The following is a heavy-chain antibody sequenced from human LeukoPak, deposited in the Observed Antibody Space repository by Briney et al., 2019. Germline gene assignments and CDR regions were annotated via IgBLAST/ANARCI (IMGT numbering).Heavy chain of an antibody. CDR1: GFTFSGFW. V-gene: IGHV3-7*03. J-gene: IGHJ3*01. D-gene: IGHD6-6*01. CDR3: ARSSYSSSSSV. CDR2: INSDGSEG. Sequence: TGGSLRLSCAVSGFTFSGFWMSWSRQAPRKGLEWVASINSDGSEGYYADVVKGRFTISRDNAKNSLYLQINSLRAEDTAVYYCARSSYSSSSSVWGQGTMVTVSS.